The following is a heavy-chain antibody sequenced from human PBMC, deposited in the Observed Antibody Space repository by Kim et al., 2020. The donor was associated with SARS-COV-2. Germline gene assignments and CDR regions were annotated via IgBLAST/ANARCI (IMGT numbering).Heavy chain of an antibody. V-gene: IGHV4-4*08. CDR1: GGSMKNYY. CDR3: AYYPGAVTASCFVRSSYY. Sequence: SETLSLTCTVSGGSMKNYYWNWVRRPPGKGLEWIGYIFSSGVTNFNPSFARRVTMFVDTSKDQFSLSLTSATAADTAESSFAYYPGAVTASCFVRSSYY. D-gene: IGHD3-3*01. CDR2: IFSSGVT. J-gene: IGHJ6*03.